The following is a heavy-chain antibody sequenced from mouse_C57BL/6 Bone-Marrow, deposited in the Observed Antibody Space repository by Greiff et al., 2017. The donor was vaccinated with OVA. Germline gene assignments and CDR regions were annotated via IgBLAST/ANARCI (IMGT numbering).Heavy chain of an antibody. Sequence: QVQLQQSGAELVKPGASVKLSCKASGYTFTSYWMHWVKQRPGQGLEWIGMIHPNSGSTNYNEKFKSKATLTVDKSSSTAYMQLSSLTSEDSAVYDCARPYDYDRDYYAMDYWGQGTSVTVSS. V-gene: IGHV1-64*01. J-gene: IGHJ4*01. CDR3: ARPYDYDRDYYAMDY. D-gene: IGHD2-4*01. CDR1: GYTFTSYW. CDR2: IHPNSGST.